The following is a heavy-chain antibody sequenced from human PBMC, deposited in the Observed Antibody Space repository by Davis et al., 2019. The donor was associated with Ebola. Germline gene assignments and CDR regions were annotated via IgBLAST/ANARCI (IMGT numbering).Heavy chain of an antibody. CDR1: VITFSSYA. V-gene: IGHV3-23*01. D-gene: IGHD6-13*01. CDR3: AKDAQPSSGIAAVLDY. J-gene: IGHJ4*02. Sequence: GESLKISCTDSVITFSSYAMTWVRQAPGKGLEWVSAISGSGGSTYYADSVKGRFTISRDNSKKTLYLQMNSLRAEDTAVYYCAKDAQPSSGIAAVLDYWGQGTLVTVSS. CDR2: ISGSGGST.